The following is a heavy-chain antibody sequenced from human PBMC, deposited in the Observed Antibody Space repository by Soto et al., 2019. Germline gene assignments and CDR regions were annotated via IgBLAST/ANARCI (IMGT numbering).Heavy chain of an antibody. CDR2: IWYDGSNK. D-gene: IGHD4-4*01. CDR3: ARGRYSNNYYYYYYMDV. CDR1: GFTFSSYG. V-gene: IGHV3-33*01. Sequence: QVQLVESGGGVVQPGRSLRLSCAASGFTFSSYGMHWVRQAPGKGLEWVAVIWYDGSNKYYADSVKGRFTISRDNSTNTLYLKMNSLKAEDAAVYYCARGRYSNNYYYYYYMDVWGKGTTVTVS. J-gene: IGHJ6*03.